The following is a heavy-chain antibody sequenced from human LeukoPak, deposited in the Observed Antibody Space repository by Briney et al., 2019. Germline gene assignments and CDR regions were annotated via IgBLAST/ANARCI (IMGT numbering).Heavy chain of an antibody. CDR3: ARHSRDILTGYYMGFDP. CDR1: GGSISSYY. Sequence: SETLSLTCTVSGGSISSYYWSWIRQPPGKGLEWIGYIYYSGSTNYNPSLKSRVTISVDTSKNQSSLKLSSATAADTAVYYCARHSRDILTGYYMGFDPWGQGTLVTVSS. CDR2: IYYSGST. D-gene: IGHD3-9*01. V-gene: IGHV4-59*08. J-gene: IGHJ5*02.